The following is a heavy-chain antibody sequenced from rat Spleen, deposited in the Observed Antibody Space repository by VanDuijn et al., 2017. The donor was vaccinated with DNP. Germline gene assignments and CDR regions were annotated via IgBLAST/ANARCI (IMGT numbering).Heavy chain of an antibody. CDR2: ISYEGSST. CDR1: GFTFSYYG. D-gene: IGHD1-7*01. Sequence: EVQLVESGGGLVQPGRSLKLSCAASGFTFSYYGMAWVRQAPKKGLEWFATISYEGSSTYYGDSVKGRFTISRDNAKTTLYLQMNSLRSEATATYYCATHRSYYGYWGQGVMVTVSS. J-gene: IGHJ2*01. V-gene: IGHV5-22*01. CDR3: ATHRSYYGY.